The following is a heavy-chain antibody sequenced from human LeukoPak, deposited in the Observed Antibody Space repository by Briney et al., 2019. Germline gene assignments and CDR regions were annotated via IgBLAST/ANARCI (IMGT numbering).Heavy chain of an antibody. CDR1: GFNFSDYY. D-gene: IGHD5-24*01. V-gene: IGHV3-11*01. J-gene: IGHJ4*02. CDR3: ATQRWLQSHHDY. CDR2: MSSRSGII. Sequence: GGSLRLSCVASGFNFSDYYMNWIRQSPGKGLEWISYMSSRSGIIYYADSVKGRFTISRDNAKNSLYLQMNSLRAEDTAVYYCATQRWLQSHHDYWGQGTLVTVSS.